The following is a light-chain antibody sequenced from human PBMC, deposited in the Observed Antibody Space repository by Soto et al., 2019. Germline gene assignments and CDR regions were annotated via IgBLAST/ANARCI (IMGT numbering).Light chain of an antibody. CDR2: GAS. J-gene: IGKJ1*01. CDR1: QSVSNNY. V-gene: IGKV3-20*01. Sequence: EIALTQAPGTLALSAGERATLSCRASQSVSNNYSPWYQQTPGQAQRLLIYGASNRGTGIPGRFSGSGSGTYFTLTISRLAAEDFAVYYCQQYGSSGTFGQGNKVDI. CDR3: QQYGSSGT.